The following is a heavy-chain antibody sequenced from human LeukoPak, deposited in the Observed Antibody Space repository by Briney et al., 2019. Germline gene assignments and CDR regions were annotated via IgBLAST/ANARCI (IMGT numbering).Heavy chain of an antibody. Sequence: ASVKVSCKVSGYTVTELSMHWVRQSPGKGLEWMGGFHPEDGETIYAQKFQGRVTITRNTSISTAYMELSSLRSEDTAVYYCARGATYYYDSSGYYHAFDIWGQGTMVTVSS. V-gene: IGHV1-24*01. J-gene: IGHJ3*02. D-gene: IGHD3-22*01. CDR1: GYTVTELS. CDR2: FHPEDGET. CDR3: ARGATYYYDSSGYYHAFDI.